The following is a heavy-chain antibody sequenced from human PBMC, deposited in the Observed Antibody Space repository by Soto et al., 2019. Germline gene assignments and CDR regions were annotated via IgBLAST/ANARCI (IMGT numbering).Heavy chain of an antibody. D-gene: IGHD3-22*01. CDR2: IVVGSGNT. Sequence: SVNVSCKASGFTFTSSAVQWVRLARGKRLEWIGWIVVGSGNTNYAQKFQERVTITRDMSTSTAYMELSSLRSEDTAVYYCAADRYYYDSSGYYGAFDIWGQGTMVTVSS. CDR3: AADRYYYDSSGYYGAFDI. CDR1: GFTFTSSA. J-gene: IGHJ3*02. V-gene: IGHV1-58*01.